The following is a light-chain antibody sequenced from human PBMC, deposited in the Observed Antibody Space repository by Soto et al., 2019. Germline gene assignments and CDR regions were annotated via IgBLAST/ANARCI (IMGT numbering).Light chain of an antibody. J-gene: IGKJ5*01. CDR3: QQYNNWPPIT. CDR1: QSINNK. V-gene: IGKV3-15*01. CDR2: GAS. Sequence: PGERVTLSCRASQSINNKVAWYQQKPGQAPRLLIYGASTRATGISATFSGSGSGTEFTLTISSLQSEDFAVYYCQQYNNWPPITFGQGTRLEIK.